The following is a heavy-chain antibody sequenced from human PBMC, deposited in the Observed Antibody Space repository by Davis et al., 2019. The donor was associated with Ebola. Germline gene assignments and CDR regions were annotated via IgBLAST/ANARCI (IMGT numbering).Heavy chain of an antibody. CDR2: ISYDGANK. V-gene: IGHV3-30*18. D-gene: IGHD3-10*01. CDR1: RFTFSSYG. J-gene: IGHJ4*02. CDR3: AKDYYSGSGSYYPRAPFDY. Sequence: GGSLRLSCAAWRFTFSSYGMHGVRQTTGKGLEWLAVISYDGANKYYADAVKGRFTISRDNSKNTLYLQMNSLRPEDTALYYCAKDYYSGSGSYYPRAPFDYWGQGTLVTVSS.